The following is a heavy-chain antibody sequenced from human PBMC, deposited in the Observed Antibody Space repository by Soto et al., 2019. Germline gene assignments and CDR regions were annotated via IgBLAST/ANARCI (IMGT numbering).Heavy chain of an antibody. CDR3: ARDRGSGAAAEGY. J-gene: IGHJ4*02. V-gene: IGHV1-69*13. D-gene: IGHD6-13*01. CDR2: IIPIFGTA. Sequence: ASVKVSCKASGGTFSSYAISWVRQAPGQGLEWMGGIIPIFGTANYAQKFQGRVTITADESTSTAYMELSSLRSEDTAVYYCARDRGSGAAAEGYWGQGTLVTVSS. CDR1: GGTFSSYA.